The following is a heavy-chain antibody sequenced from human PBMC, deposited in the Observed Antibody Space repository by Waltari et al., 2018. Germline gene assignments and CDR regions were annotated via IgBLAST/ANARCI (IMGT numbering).Heavy chain of an antibody. CDR2: INHSGST. V-gene: IGHV4-34*01. D-gene: IGHD3-3*01. J-gene: IGHJ6*02. Sequence: QPPGKGLEWIGEINHSGSTNYNPSLKSRVTISVDTSKNQFSLKLSSVTAADTAVYYCARGPGVVTVYYYYYYGMDVWGQGTTVTVSS. CDR3: ARGPGVVTVYYYYYYGMDV.